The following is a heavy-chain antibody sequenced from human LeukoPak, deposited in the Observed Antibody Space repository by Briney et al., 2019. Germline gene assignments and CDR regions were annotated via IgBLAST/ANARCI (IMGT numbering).Heavy chain of an antibody. V-gene: IGHV3-48*04. CDR2: ISSSGSTI. CDR1: GFTFSSYG. Sequence: GGSLRLSCAASGFTFSSYGMNWVRQAPGKGLEWVSYISSSGSTIYYADSVKGRFTISRDNARNSLYLQMNTLRAEDTAVYSCARGADGVSSNSRGWFDPWGQGTLVTVSS. D-gene: IGHD2-15*01. CDR3: ARGADGVSSNSRGWFDP. J-gene: IGHJ5*02.